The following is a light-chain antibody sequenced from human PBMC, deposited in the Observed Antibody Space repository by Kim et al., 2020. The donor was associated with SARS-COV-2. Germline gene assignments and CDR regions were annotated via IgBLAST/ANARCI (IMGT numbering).Light chain of an antibody. CDR2: GNT. CDR3: QSYDNSLSAYV. V-gene: IGLV1-40*01. CDR1: RSNIGAGYD. Sequence: QRVTISCTGSRSNIGAGYDVHWYQQLPGTAPKLLMFGNTNRPSGVSDRFSGSKSGTAASLAITGLQADDEATYYCQSYDNSLSAYVFGTGTQLTVL. J-gene: IGLJ1*01.